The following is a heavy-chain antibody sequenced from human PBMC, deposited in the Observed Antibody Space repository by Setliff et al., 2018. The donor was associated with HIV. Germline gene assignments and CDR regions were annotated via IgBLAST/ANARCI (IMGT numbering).Heavy chain of an antibody. J-gene: IGHJ4*02. D-gene: IGHD1-1*01. CDR2: INHSGSA. CDR1: GESFSGYY. CDR3: ARRGWNAYKAFDY. Sequence: PSETLSLTCAVYGESFSGYYWSWIRQPPGEGLEWIGEINHSGSANYNPSLKSRVTISVDTSKNQFSLKLISVTAADTAVYYCARRGWNAYKAFDYWGQGTLVTVSS. V-gene: IGHV4-34*01.